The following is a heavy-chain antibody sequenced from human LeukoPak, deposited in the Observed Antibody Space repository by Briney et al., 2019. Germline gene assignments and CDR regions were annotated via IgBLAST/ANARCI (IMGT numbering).Heavy chain of an antibody. CDR3: ASLSQLRFLEWLSPFNDRDY. CDR1: GFTFSSYS. Sequence: PGGSLRLSCAASGFTFSSYSMNWVRQAPGKGLEWVSYISSSSSTIYYADSVKGRFTISRDNTKNSLYLQMNSLRAEDTAVYYCASLSQLRFLEWLSPFNDRDYWGQGTLVTVSS. CDR2: ISSSSSTI. D-gene: IGHD3-3*01. V-gene: IGHV3-48*01. J-gene: IGHJ4*02.